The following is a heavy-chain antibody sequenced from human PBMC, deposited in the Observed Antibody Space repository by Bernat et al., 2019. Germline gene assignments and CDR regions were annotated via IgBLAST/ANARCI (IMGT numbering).Heavy chain of an antibody. D-gene: IGHD2-15*01. CDR1: GFTFSSYW. V-gene: IGHV3-74*01. Sequence: EVQLVESGGGLVQPGGSLRLARAASGFTFSSYWMHWVRQAPGKGLVWVSRINSDGSSTSYADSVKGRFTISRDNAKNTLYLQMNSLRAEDTAVYYCATAPGYCSGGSCYWYGMDVWGQGTTVTVSS. CDR3: ATAPGYCSGGSCYWYGMDV. CDR2: INSDGSST. J-gene: IGHJ6*02.